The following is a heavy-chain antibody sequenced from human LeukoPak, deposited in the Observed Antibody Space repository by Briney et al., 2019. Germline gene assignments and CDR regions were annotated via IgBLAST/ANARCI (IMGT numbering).Heavy chain of an antibody. CDR3: AREGDSGYCSGGSCYGWRNLDY. J-gene: IGHJ4*02. Sequence: PSETLSLTCTVSGASISIGSFYWSWIRQPAGKGLEWIGRIYTSRSTNYSPSLKSRVTISVDTSKNQFSLKLSSVTAADTAVYYCAREGDSGYCSGGSCYGWRNLDYWGQGTLVTVSS. V-gene: IGHV4-61*02. CDR1: GASISIGSFY. D-gene: IGHD2-15*01. CDR2: IYTSRST.